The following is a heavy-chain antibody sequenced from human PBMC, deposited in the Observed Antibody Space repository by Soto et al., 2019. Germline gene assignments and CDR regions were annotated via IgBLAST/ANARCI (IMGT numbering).Heavy chain of an antibody. D-gene: IGHD3-10*01. J-gene: IGHJ4*02. Sequence: PWESLKISCQVSGYTITIYWIGWGRQMPRKGLEWMGIIYPIDSDTRYSPSFQGQVTISADQSINTAYLQWDSLKASDTAIYYCARPANTGADHFDLWGQGTPITVSS. V-gene: IGHV5-51*01. CDR2: IYPIDSDT. CDR3: ARPANTGADHFDL. CDR1: GYTITIYW.